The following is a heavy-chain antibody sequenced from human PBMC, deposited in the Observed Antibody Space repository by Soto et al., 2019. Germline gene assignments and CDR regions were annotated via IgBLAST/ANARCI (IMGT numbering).Heavy chain of an antibody. Sequence: GVLRLSCAASGFTFSSYAMSWVRQAPGKGLEWVSAISGSGGSTYYADSVKGRFTISRDNSKNTLYLQMNSLRAEDTAVYYCAKGGRELQNYYYYGMDVWGQGTTVTVSS. J-gene: IGHJ6*02. V-gene: IGHV3-23*01. CDR3: AKGGRELQNYYYYGMDV. D-gene: IGHD1-26*01. CDR2: ISGSGGST. CDR1: GFTFSSYA.